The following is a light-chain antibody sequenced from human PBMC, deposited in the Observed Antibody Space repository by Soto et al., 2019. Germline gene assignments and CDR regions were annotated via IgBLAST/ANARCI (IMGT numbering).Light chain of an antibody. J-gene: IGKJ2*01. CDR3: QQSYSTPYT. V-gene: IGKV1-39*01. CDR1: QSMNNY. Sequence: DIQMTQSPSSLSASAGDRVTITCRASQSMNNYVNSYQQKPGKAPQLLIYAASSLQSGVPPRFSGRGSGTDFTLAISSLQPEDFATYYCQQSYSTPYTFGQGTKLEI. CDR2: AAS.